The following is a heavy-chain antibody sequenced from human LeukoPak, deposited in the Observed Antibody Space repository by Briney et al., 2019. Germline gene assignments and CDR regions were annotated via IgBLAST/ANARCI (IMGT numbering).Heavy chain of an antibody. J-gene: IGHJ4*02. V-gene: IGHV3-23*05. D-gene: IGHD1-1*01. Sequence: PGGSLRLSCVASGFTISSDAMTWVRQAPGQGLEWVSASYGSDTDYADSVRGRFTISRDDSKNTLYLQMNGLRVEDTAVYYCARASWISNADAVSWGQGTPVTVSS. CDR2: SYGSDT. CDR1: GFTISSDA. CDR3: ARASWISNADAVS.